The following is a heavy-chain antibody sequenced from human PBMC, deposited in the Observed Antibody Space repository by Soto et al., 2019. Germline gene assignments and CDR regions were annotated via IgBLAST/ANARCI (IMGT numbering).Heavy chain of an antibody. D-gene: IGHD2-2*01. V-gene: IGHV4-4*02. CDR1: GGSISSSNW. CDR3: ARAPYDIVVVPAARGFDY. CDR2: IYHSGST. Sequence: SETLSLTCAVSGGSISSSNWWSWVRQPPGKGLEWIGEIYHSGSTNYNPSLKSRVTISVDKSKNQFSLKLSPVTAADTAVYYCARAPYDIVVVPAARGFDYWGQGTLVTVSS. J-gene: IGHJ4*02.